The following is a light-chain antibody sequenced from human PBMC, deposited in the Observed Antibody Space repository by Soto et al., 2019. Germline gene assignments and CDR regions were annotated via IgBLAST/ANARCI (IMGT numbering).Light chain of an antibody. CDR2: AAS. V-gene: IGKV1-8*01. Sequence: ALRMTHSPSSLSASTGDRVTITCRASQGISSYLAWYQQKPGKAPKLLIYAASTLQSGVPSRFSGSGSGTDFTLTISCLQSEDFATYYCQQYYSYPLTFGGGTKVEIK. CDR3: QQYYSYPLT. CDR1: QGISSY. J-gene: IGKJ4*01.